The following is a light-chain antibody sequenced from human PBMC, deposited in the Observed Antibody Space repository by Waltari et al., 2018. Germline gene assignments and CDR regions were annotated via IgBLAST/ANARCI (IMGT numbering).Light chain of an antibody. CDR1: RSVSSTY. J-gene: IGKJ3*01. Sequence: EIVLTQSPGTPSLSPGERASLPCRASRSVSSTYLAWYQQKPGQAPRLLIYGASSRATGIPARFSGSGSGTDFTLTISSLEPEDFAVYYCQHRDHWPPDATFGPGTKVDI. CDR3: QHRDHWPPDAT. V-gene: IGKV3D-20*02. CDR2: GAS.